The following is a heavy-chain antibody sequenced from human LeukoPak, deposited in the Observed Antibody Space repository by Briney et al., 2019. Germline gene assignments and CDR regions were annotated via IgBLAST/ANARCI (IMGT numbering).Heavy chain of an antibody. D-gene: IGHD1-26*01. CDR3: ARITYSGSYYFDY. Sequence: SVKVSCKASGGTFSSYAISWVRQAPGQGLEWMGRIIPIFGTANYAQKFQGRVTITTDESTSTAYMELSSLRSEGTAVYYCARITYSGSYYFDYWGQGTLVTVSS. CDR2: IIPIFGTA. CDR1: GGTFSSYA. J-gene: IGHJ4*02. V-gene: IGHV1-69*05.